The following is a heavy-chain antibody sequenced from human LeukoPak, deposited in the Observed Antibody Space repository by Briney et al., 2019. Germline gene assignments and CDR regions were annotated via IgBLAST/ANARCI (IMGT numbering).Heavy chain of an antibody. D-gene: IGHD3-10*01. V-gene: IGHV3-21*01. CDR1: GFTFSTHG. CDR3: ARGRSITILRGVAISDGFDI. Sequence: GGSLRLSCAASGFTFSTHGMNWVRQAPGKGLERVSFIDTTTSYKYYADSVKGRFTISRDNAKNSLYLQMNSLRADDTAFYYCARGRSITILRGVAISDGFDIWGQGTMVTVSS. J-gene: IGHJ3*02. CDR2: IDTTTSYK.